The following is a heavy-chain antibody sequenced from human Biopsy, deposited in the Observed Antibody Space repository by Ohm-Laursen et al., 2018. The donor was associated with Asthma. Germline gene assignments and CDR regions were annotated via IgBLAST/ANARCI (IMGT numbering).Heavy chain of an antibody. CDR2: IHKNGIG. CDR3: ARQKLAAAEGPFDL. J-gene: IGHJ3*01. V-gene: IGHV4-39*01. D-gene: IGHD6-13*01. CDR1: NGSISSNFYY. Sequence: VTLSLTCIVSNGSISSNFYYWGWIRQPPGKGLEWVGSIHKNGIGYYKSSLKSRLTISLDTSKNQFSLKVTSVTAADTAVYYCARQKLAAAEGPFDLWGQGTMVTVSS.